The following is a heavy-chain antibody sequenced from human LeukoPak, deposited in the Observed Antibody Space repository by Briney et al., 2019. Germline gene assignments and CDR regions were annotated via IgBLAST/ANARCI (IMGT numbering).Heavy chain of an antibody. CDR1: GYSFTSYW. CDR3: ARLVVGATTYRHFDY. CDR2: IYPGDSDT. Sequence: GESLKISCKGSGYSFTSYWIGWVRQMPGKGLEWMGIIYPGDSDTRYSPSFQGQVTISADKSISTAYLQWSSLKASDTAMYYCARLVVGATTYRHFDYWGQGTLVTVSS. V-gene: IGHV5-51*01. D-gene: IGHD1-26*01. J-gene: IGHJ4*02.